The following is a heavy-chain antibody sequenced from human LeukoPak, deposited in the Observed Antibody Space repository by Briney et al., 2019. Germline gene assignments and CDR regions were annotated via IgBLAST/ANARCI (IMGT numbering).Heavy chain of an antibody. CDR1: GFTFSSFH. D-gene: IGHD2-21*01. CDR2: ISRDSTTI. J-gene: IGHJ4*02. CDR3: AKEIEGTN. V-gene: IGHV3-48*01. Sequence: GSLRLSCAASGFTFSSFHINWVRQAPGKGLEWLSYISRDSTTIYYADSVKGRFTISRDNAKNSLYLQMNSLRAEDTAVYYCAKEIEGTNWGQGTLVTVSS.